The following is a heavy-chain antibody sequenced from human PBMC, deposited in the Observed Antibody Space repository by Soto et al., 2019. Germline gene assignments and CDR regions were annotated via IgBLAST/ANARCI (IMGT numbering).Heavy chain of an antibody. V-gene: IGHV1-69*04. D-gene: IGHD3-22*01. CDR1: GGTFSSYT. J-gene: IGHJ4*02. CDR3: AREEYYDSSGYYKGY. CDR2: IIPILGIA. Sequence: SVKVSCKASGGTFSSYTISWVRQAPGQGLEWMGRIIPILGIANYAQKFQGRVTITADKSTSTAYMELSSLRSEDTAVYYCAREEYYDSSGYYKGYWGQGTLVTVSS.